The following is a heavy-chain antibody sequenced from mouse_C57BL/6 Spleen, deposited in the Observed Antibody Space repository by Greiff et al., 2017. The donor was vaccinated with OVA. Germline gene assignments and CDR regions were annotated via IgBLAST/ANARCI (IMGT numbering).Heavy chain of an antibody. V-gene: IGHV5-9-1*02. Sequence: DVHLVESGEGLVKPGGSLKLSCAASGFTFSSYAMSWVRQTPEKRLEWVAYISSGGDYIYYADTVKGRFTISRDNARNTLYLQMSSLKSEDTAMYYCTREDGYYYAMDYWGQGTSVTVSS. D-gene: IGHD2-3*01. CDR3: TREDGYYYAMDY. J-gene: IGHJ4*01. CDR1: GFTFSSYA. CDR2: ISSGGDYI.